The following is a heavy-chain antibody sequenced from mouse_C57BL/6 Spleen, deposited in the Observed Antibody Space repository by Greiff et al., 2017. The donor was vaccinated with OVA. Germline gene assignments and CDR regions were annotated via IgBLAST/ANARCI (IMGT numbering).Heavy chain of an antibody. V-gene: IGHV5-4*01. CDR2: ISDGGSYT. Sequence: EVKLMESGGGLVKPGGSLKLSCAASGFTFSSYAMSWVRQTPEKRLEWVATISDGGSYTYYPDNVKGRFTISRDNAKNNLYLQMSHLTSEDTAMYYCAREGLPHYFDYWGQGTTLTVSS. CDR1: GFTFSSYA. CDR3: AREGLPHYFDY. J-gene: IGHJ2*01. D-gene: IGHD2-2*01.